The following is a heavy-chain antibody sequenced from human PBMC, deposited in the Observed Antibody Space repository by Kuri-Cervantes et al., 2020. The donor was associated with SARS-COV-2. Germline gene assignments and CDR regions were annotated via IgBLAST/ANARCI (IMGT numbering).Heavy chain of an antibody. CDR3: AKDRAVARGAFDI. Sequence: GESLKISCAASGFTFSSYAMSWVRQAPGKGLGWVSAISGSGGSTYYADSVKGRFTISRDNSKNTLYLQMNSLRAEDTAVYYCAKDRAVARGAFDIWGQGTMVTVSS. CDR2: ISGSGGST. V-gene: IGHV3-23*01. J-gene: IGHJ3*02. CDR1: GFTFSSYA. D-gene: IGHD3-10*01.